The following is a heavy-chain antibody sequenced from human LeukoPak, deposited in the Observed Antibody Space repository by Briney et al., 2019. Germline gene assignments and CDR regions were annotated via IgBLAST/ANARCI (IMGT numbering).Heavy chain of an antibody. CDR1: GGSISSCY. V-gene: IGHV4-59*12. CDR2: IYYSGST. J-gene: IGHJ4*02. D-gene: IGHD6-13*01. Sequence: PSETLSLTCTVSGGSISSCYWSWIRQPPGKGLEWIGYIYYSGSTNYNPSLKSRVTMSVDTSKNQFSLKLSSVTAADTAVYYCARSSSSWYESIDYWGQGTLVTVSS. CDR3: ARSSSSWYESIDY.